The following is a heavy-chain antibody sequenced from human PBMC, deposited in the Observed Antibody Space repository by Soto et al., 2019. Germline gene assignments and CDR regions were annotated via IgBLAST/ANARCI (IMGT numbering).Heavy chain of an antibody. CDR1: GYTFTSYA. J-gene: IGHJ4*02. CDR3: ARSIVVVTTLDY. V-gene: IGHV1-3*05. D-gene: IGHD2-21*02. Sequence: QVQLVQSGAEEKKPGASVKVSCKASGYTFTSYAMHWVRHAPGQRLEWMGWINAGNGNTKYSQKFQGRVTITRDTSASTAYMELSSLRAEDTAVYYCARSIVVVTTLDYWGQGTLVNVSS. CDR2: INAGNGNT.